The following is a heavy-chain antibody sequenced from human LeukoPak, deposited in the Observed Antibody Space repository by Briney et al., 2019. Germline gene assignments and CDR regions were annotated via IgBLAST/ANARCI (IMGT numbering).Heavy chain of an antibody. V-gene: IGHV3-74*01. CDR2: INTDGSST. CDR1: GFTFSSYW. CDR3: ARDHLAVAGPGGVPTWFDY. D-gene: IGHD6-19*01. J-gene: IGHJ4*02. Sequence: GGSLRLSCAASGFTFSSYWMHWVRQAPGKGLVWVSRINTDGSSTIYADSVKGRFTISRDNAKNTLYLQMDSLRAEDTAVYYCARDHLAVAGPGGVPTWFDYWGQGTLVTVSS.